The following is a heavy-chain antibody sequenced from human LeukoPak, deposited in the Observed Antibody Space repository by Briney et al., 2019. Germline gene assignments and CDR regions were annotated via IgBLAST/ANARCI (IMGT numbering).Heavy chain of an antibody. V-gene: IGHV3-48*04. Sequence: GGSLRLSCAASGFTFSSYSMNWVRQAPGKGLEWVSYISSSSSTIYYADPVKGRFTISRDNAKNSHFLQMNSLRVEDTALYYCERGFRNGPFDCWGQGTLVTVSS. J-gene: IGHJ4*02. CDR3: ERGFRNGPFDC. CDR1: GFTFSSYS. D-gene: IGHD2-8*01. CDR2: ISSSSSTI.